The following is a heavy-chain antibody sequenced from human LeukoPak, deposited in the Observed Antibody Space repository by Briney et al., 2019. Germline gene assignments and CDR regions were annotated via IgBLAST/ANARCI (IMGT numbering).Heavy chain of an antibody. CDR2: IYYSGST. Sequence: PSETLSLTCTVSGGSISSSSYYWGWIRQPPGKGLEWIGSIYYSGSTYYNPSLKSRVTISVDTSKNQFSLKLSSVTAADTAVYYCARVQVPDYGGNGRTQIFDYWGQGTLVTVSS. D-gene: IGHD4-23*01. CDR1: GGSISSSSYY. J-gene: IGHJ4*02. CDR3: ARVQVPDYGGNGRTQIFDY. V-gene: IGHV4-39*07.